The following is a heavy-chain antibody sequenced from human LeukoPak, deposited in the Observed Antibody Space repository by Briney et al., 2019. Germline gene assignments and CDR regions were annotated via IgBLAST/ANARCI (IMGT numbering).Heavy chain of an antibody. Sequence: GGSLRLSCAASGFTFDDYAMHWVRQAPGKGLEWVSGISWNSGSIGYADSVKGRFTISRDNAKNSLYLQMNSLRAEDMALYYCAGGAGTGPFDIWGQGTMVTVSS. CDR3: AGGAGTGPFDI. V-gene: IGHV3-9*03. CDR2: ISWNSGSI. J-gene: IGHJ3*02. D-gene: IGHD3-16*01. CDR1: GFTFDDYA.